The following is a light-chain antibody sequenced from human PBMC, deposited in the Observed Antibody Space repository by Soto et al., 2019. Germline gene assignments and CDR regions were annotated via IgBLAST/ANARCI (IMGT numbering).Light chain of an antibody. CDR2: GAS. CDR3: QQYNDWPPRYT. V-gene: IGKV3-15*01. CDR1: QSISNN. Sequence: EIVMTQSPATLSVSPGERATLSCRASQSISNNLAWYQKKPGQAPRLLIYGASTRATGIPARFSGSGSGTEFTLTISSLQSEDSAVYYCQQYNDWPPRYTFGQGTKLEIK. J-gene: IGKJ2*01.